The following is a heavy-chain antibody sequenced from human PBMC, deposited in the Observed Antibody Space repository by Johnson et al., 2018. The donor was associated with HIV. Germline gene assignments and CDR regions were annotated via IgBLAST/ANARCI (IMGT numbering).Heavy chain of an antibody. CDR2: IRSREYGGTT. Sequence: VQLVESGGGLVQPGRSLRLSCTASGFTFGDYAMSWFRQAPGKGPEWVGFIRSREYGGTTEYAASVKDRFTISRDDSKSFAYLQMTNLKTEDTAVYYCTTDHESVSYPSTMVRWDDAFDIWGQGTMVTVSS. CDR1: GFTFGDYA. D-gene: IGHD3-10*01. V-gene: IGHV3-49*03. CDR3: TTDHESVSYPSTMVRWDDAFDI. J-gene: IGHJ3*02.